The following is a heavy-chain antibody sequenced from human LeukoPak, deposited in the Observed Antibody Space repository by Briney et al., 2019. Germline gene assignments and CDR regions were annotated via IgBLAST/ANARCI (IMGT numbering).Heavy chain of an antibody. V-gene: IGHV4-39*07. CDR1: GGSISSSSYY. CDR2: IYYSGST. D-gene: IGHD3-9*01. CDR3: ARDRYFDWLLEADAFDI. Sequence: KPSETLSLTCTVSGGSISSSSYYWGWIRQPPGKGLEWIGSIYYSGSTYYNPSLKSRVTISVDTSKNQFSLKLSSATAADTAVYYCARDRYFDWLLEADAFDIWGQGTMVTVSS. J-gene: IGHJ3*02.